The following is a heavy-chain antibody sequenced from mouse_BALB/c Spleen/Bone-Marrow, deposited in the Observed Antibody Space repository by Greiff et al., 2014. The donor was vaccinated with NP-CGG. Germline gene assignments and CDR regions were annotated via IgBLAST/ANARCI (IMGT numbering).Heavy chain of an antibody. CDR3: AAYYYGSSYGFAD. CDR1: GFNIKDTY. V-gene: IGHV14-3*02. J-gene: IGHJ3*01. Sequence: EVQLQQSGAELVKPGASVKLSCTASGFNIKDTYMHWVKQRPEQGLEQIGRIDPANGNTKYDPKFQGKATITADTSSNTAYLQLSSLTSEDTAVYYCAAYYYGSSYGFADWGQGTLVTVSA. D-gene: IGHD1-1*01. CDR2: IDPANGNT.